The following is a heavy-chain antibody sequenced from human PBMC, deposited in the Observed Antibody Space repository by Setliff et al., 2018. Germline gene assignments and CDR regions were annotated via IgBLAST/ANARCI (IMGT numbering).Heavy chain of an antibody. CDR1: GVSINSLSW. CDR2: IYHDGNS. J-gene: IGHJ4*02. Sequence: SETLSLTCAVPGVSINSLSWWSWVRQSPGKGLEWIGKIYHDGNSNFNPSVHYSPSLKSRVTMSIDKSNNQFSLKLASVTAADTAVYYCAKGGGRYHSDSWGQGILVTVSS. D-gene: IGHD1-1*01. V-gene: IGHV4-4*02. CDR3: AKGGGRYHSDS.